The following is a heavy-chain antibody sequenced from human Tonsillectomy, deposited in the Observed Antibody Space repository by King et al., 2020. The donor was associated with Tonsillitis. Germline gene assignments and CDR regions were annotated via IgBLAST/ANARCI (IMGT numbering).Heavy chain of an antibody. D-gene: IGHD3-3*01. CDR2: ISAYNGNT. J-gene: IGHJ6*02. V-gene: IGHV1-18*01. CDR3: ARGAQLRFLEWPFPDV. Sequence: QLVQSGAEVKKPGASVKVSCKASGYTFTSYGISWVRQAPGQGLEWMGWISAYNGNTNYAQKLQGRVTRPTDTSTSTAYMELRSLRSDDTAVYYCARGAQLRFLEWPFPDVWGQGTTVTVSS. CDR1: GYTFTSYG.